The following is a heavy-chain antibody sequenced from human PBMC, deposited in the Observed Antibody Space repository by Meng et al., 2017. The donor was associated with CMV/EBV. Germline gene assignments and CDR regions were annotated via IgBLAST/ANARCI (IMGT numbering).Heavy chain of an antibody. D-gene: IGHD6-19*01. CDR3: ARDRIAVAGTSGSFDY. CDR1: GFTFSSYA. J-gene: IGHJ4*02. CDR2: ISYDGSNK. V-gene: IGHV3-30*04. Sequence: GESLKISCAASGFTFSSYAMHWVRQAPGKRLEWVAVISYDGSNKYYADSVKGRFTISRDNSKNTLYLQMNSLRAEDTAVYYCARDRIAVAGTSGSFDYWGQGTLVTVSS.